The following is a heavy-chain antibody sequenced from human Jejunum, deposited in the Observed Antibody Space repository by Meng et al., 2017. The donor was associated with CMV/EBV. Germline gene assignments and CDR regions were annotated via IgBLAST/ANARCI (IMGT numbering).Heavy chain of an antibody. D-gene: IGHD1-26*01. Sequence: GFTLSNFAMHWVRQAPGKGLEWVTLISYDGANKYFADSVKGRFTISRDTSKNTQYLQMNSLRPEDAAMYYCARDRSGVGWEGIDYWGQGTLVTVSS. CDR1: GFTLSNFA. V-gene: IGHV3-30*04. J-gene: IGHJ4*02. CDR3: ARDRSGVGWEGIDY. CDR2: ISYDGANK.